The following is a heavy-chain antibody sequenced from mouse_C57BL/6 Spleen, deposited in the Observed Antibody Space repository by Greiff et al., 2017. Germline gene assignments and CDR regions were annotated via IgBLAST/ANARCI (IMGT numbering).Heavy chain of an antibody. J-gene: IGHJ1*03. CDR2: ISGGGGNT. CDR3: ARGGVTTRWYFDV. Sequence: EVQGVESGGGLVKPGGSLKLSCAASGFTFSSYTMSWVRQTPEKRLEWVATISGGGGNTYYPDSVKGRFTISRDNAKNTLYLQMSSLRSEDTALXYCARGGVTTRWYFDVWGTGTTVTVSS. D-gene: IGHD2-2*01. V-gene: IGHV5-9*01. CDR1: GFTFSSYT.